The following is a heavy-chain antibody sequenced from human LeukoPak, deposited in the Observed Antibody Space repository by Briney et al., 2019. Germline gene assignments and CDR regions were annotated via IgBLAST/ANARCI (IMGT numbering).Heavy chain of an antibody. Sequence: GGSLRLSCAASGFTFTNYWMHWVRQAPGEGLVWVSRINSDGSVTRYADSVKGRFTISRDNAKNTVFLQMNSLRTEDTAVYYCARDQGALDYWGQGTLVTVSS. CDR1: GFTFTNYW. D-gene: IGHD1-26*01. J-gene: IGHJ4*02. CDR3: ARDQGALDY. V-gene: IGHV3-74*01. CDR2: INSDGSVT.